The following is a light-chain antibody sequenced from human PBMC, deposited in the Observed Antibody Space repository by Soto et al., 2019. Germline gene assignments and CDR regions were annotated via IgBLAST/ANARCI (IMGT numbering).Light chain of an antibody. CDR2: AAS. Sequence: DIVLTQSPGTLSLSPGERATLSCRASEFLSSSYLGWYQQKPGQAPRLLIYAASRRDTGIPDMFSGSGSATEYTLACNTCEPEDFAVYYCQQQGTFGQGTKLEIK. CDR1: EFLSSSY. V-gene: IGKV3-20*01. CDR3: QQQGT. J-gene: IGKJ2*01.